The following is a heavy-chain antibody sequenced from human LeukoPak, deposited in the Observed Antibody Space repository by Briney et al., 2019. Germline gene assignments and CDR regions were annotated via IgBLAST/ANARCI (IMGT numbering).Heavy chain of an antibody. CDR1: GFTFSSYE. J-gene: IGHJ4*02. V-gene: IGHV3-48*03. Sequence: GGSQRLSCAASGFTFSSYEMNWVRQAPGKGLEWVSYISSSGSTIYYADSVKGRFTISRDNAKKALYLQMNSLRAEDPSEYYCVRGSDNSGYYYRDFDYWGQGTLVTVSS. D-gene: IGHD3-22*01. CDR3: VRGSDNSGYYYRDFDY. CDR2: ISSSGSTI.